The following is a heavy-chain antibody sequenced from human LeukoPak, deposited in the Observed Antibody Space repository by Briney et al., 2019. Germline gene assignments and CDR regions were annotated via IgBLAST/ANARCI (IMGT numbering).Heavy chain of an antibody. V-gene: IGHV3-15*01. Sequence: GGSLRLSCAASGFTFSSYWMSWVRQAPGKGLEWVGRIYSMTDGGTTEYAAPVQGRFTISRDDSKNTLYLQMNSLKTEDTAVYYCATHNYGVVSIQHWGQGTLVTVSS. CDR1: GFTFSSYW. D-gene: IGHD3-3*01. J-gene: IGHJ1*01. CDR3: ATHNYGVVSIQH. CDR2: IYSMTDGGTT.